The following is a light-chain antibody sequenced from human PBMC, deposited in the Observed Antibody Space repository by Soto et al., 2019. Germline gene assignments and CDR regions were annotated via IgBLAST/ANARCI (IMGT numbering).Light chain of an antibody. CDR1: QSISSW. CDR3: QQFHSFSPT. Sequence: DIQMTQSPSTLSASVGDRVTITCRASQSISSWLAWYQQKPGKAPKLLLYKASSLESGVPSRFSGSGSGTEFTLTISSLQPDDFATYYCQQFHSFSPTCGQGTKVEIK. V-gene: IGKV1-5*03. CDR2: KAS. J-gene: IGKJ1*01.